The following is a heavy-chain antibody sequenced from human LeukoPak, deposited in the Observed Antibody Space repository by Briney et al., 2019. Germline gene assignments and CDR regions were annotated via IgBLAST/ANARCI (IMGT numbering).Heavy chain of an antibody. V-gene: IGHV3-30*04. D-gene: IGHD6-19*01. CDR3: ARGHSSGYYTGSDSQH. CDR1: GFAFNNYA. CDR2: ISYDGKSE. Sequence: PGRSLRLSCAAASGFAFNNYALHWVRQAPGKGLEWVAVISYDGKSENYADSVRGRFTISRDNSKSSLYLLMNNLRVEDTAVYYCARGHSSGYYTGSDSQHWGQGTLLTVSS. J-gene: IGHJ1*01.